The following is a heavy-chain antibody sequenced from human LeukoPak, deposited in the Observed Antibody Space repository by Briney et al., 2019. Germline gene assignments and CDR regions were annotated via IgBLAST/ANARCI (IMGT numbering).Heavy chain of an antibody. CDR3: ARGRGYSKRAPCYYMDV. Sequence: PSETLSLTCAVSGGSISSSNWWSWVRQPPGKGLEWIGEINHSGSTNYNPSLKSRVTISVDTSKNQFSLKLSSVTAADTAVYYCARGRGYSKRAPCYYMDVWGKGTTVTVSS. CDR2: INHSGST. V-gene: IGHV4-4*02. J-gene: IGHJ6*03. D-gene: IGHD4-11*01. CDR1: GGSISSSNW.